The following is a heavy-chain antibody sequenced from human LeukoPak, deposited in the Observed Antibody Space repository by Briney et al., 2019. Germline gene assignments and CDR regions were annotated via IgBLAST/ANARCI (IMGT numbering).Heavy chain of an antibody. Sequence: GASVKVSCKASGGTFSSYAISWVRQAPGQGLEWMGRIIPILGIANYAQKFQGRVTITADKSTSTAYMELSSLRSEDTAVYYCARDRAGSGSDYWGQGTPVTVSS. CDR3: ARDRAGSGSDY. V-gene: IGHV1-69*04. J-gene: IGHJ4*02. CDR2: IIPILGIA. CDR1: GGTFSSYA. D-gene: IGHD6-19*01.